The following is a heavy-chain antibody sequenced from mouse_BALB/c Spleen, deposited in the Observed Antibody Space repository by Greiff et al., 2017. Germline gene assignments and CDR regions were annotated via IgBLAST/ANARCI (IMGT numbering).Heavy chain of an antibody. Sequence: EVMLVESGGGLVKPGGSLKLSCAASGFTFSSYTMSWVRQTPEKRLEWVATISSGGSYTYYPDSVKGRFTISRDNAKNTLYLQMSSLKSEDTAMYYCTRDGYLAYWGQGTTLTVSA. V-gene: IGHV5-6-4*01. CDR3: TRDGYLAY. CDR2: ISSGGSYT. CDR1: GFTFSSYT. J-gene: IGHJ2*01.